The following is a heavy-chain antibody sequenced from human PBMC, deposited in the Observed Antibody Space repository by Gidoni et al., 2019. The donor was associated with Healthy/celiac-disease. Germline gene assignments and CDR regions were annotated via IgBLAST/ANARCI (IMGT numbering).Heavy chain of an antibody. CDR3: AREVSSGSYYYYYYGMDV. CDR1: GGSISSSSYY. D-gene: IGHD3-10*01. Sequence: QLQLQESGPGLVKPSETLSLTCTVSGGSISSSSYYWGWIRQPPGKGLEWIGSIYYSGSTYYNPSLKSRVTISVDTSKNQFSLKLSSVTAADTAVYYCAREVSSGSYYYYYYGMDVWGQGTTVTVSS. CDR2: IYYSGST. V-gene: IGHV4-39*02. J-gene: IGHJ6*02.